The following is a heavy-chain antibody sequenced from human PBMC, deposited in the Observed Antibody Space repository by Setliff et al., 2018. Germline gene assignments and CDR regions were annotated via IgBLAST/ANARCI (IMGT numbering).Heavy chain of an antibody. CDR1: GASIRNNYY. CDR3: ARLESLGDLSLYGLWFDP. D-gene: IGHD3-16*02. J-gene: IGHJ5*02. CDR2: IFYNGMA. Sequence: SETLSLTCAVSGASIRNNYYWGWIRQSPGTGLEWIGSIFYNGMAYYNPSLKSRVTMSVDTSKNQFSLNLDSVTAADTAVYYCARLESLGDLSLYGLWFDPWGQGTLVTVSS. V-gene: IGHV4-39*01.